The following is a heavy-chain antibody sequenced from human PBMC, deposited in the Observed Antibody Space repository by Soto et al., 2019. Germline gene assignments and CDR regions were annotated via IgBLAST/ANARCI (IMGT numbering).Heavy chain of an antibody. J-gene: IGHJ3*02. Sequence: GGSLRLSCAASGFTFGSYSMNWVRQAPGKGLEWVSYISSSSSTIYYADSVKGRFTISRDNAKNSLYLQMNSLRAEDKAVYYCARDQEGDRAFDIWGQGTMVTVSS. D-gene: IGHD3-16*01. V-gene: IGHV3-48*04. CDR2: ISSSSSTI. CDR3: ARDQEGDRAFDI. CDR1: GFTFGSYS.